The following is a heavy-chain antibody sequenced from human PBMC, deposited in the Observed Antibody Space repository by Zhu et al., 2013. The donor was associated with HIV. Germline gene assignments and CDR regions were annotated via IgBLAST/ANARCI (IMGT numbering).Heavy chain of an antibody. CDR3: AKDGVRSGGSCYEPWYFDL. Sequence: EVQLLESGGGLVQPGGSLRLSCAASGFTFSSYAMSWVRQAPGKGLEWVSAISGSGGSTYYADSVKGRFTISRDNSKNTLYLQMNSLRAEDTAVYYCAKDGVRSGGSCYEPWYFDLWGRGTLVTVSS. CDR2: ISGSGGST. J-gene: IGHJ2*01. CDR1: GFTFSSYA. D-gene: IGHD2-15*01. V-gene: IGHV3-23*01.